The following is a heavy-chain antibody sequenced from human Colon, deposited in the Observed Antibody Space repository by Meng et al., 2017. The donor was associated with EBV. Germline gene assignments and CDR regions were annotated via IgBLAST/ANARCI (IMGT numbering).Heavy chain of an antibody. CDR2: IHHSGSA. CDR3: ASFDHIPRRNYFDY. Sequence: QEPGTRLAEPYQTPSLTCTVSGVSMSSVNFYWSWIRRPPGKGLEWIGYIHHSGSAYYTPSLKSRVSISVDTSKNQFSLNLNSMTAADTAVYYCASFDHIPRRNYFDYWGQGTLVTVSS. D-gene: IGHD2-21*01. J-gene: IGHJ4*02. V-gene: IGHV4-30-4*01. CDR1: GVSMSSVNFY.